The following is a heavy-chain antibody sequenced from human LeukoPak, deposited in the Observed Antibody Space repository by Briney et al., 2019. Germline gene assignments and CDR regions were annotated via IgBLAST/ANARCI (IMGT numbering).Heavy chain of an antibody. Sequence: PSETLSLTCAVYGESFSSYYWTWIRQPPGKGLEWIGEINHSGSTNYSPSLKSRVAISVDTSKNQFSLKLSSVTAADTAVYYCARGHTYYDFWSGYFDAFDIWGQGTMVTVSS. CDR1: GESFSSYY. J-gene: IGHJ3*02. V-gene: IGHV4-34*01. CDR2: INHSGST. CDR3: ARGHTYYDFWSGYFDAFDI. D-gene: IGHD3-3*01.